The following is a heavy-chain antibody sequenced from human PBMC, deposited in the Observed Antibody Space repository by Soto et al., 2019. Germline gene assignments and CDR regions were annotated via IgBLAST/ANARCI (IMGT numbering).Heavy chain of an antibody. J-gene: IGHJ4*02. D-gene: IGHD3-10*01. Sequence: QVQLQESGPGLVKPSGTLSLTCAVSGGSISSSNWWSCVRQPPGKGLEWIGEIYHSGSTNYNPSLRSRVTLSVDKSKNQFALKLSSVTAADTAVYSCAREFYGSGSYYTHISDYWGQGTLVTVSS. CDR2: IYHSGST. CDR1: GGSISSSNW. V-gene: IGHV4-4*02. CDR3: AREFYGSGSYYTHISDY.